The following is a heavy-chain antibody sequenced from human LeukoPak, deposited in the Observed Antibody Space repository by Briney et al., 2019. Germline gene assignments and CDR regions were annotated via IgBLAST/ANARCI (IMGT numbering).Heavy chain of an antibody. J-gene: IGHJ3*02. V-gene: IGHV3-74*03. CDR2: INADGTST. CDR1: EFTFSSFW. Sequence: QTGGSLRLSCAASEFTFSSFWMHWVRQVPGKGPEWVSRINADGTSTTYAASVKGRFTISRDNAKNTLYLQMNSLGAEDTAVYYCAIDVPYHETSEAFDIWGQGTMVTVSS. CDR3: AIDVPYHETSEAFDI. D-gene: IGHD1-7*01.